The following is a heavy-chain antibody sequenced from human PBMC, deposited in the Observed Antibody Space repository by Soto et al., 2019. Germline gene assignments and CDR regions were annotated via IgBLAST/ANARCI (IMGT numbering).Heavy chain of an antibody. CDR3: ARHSRITIFEGWFDP. J-gene: IGHJ5*02. D-gene: IGHD3-3*01. Sequence: PSETLSLTCTVSGGSMREYYWSWIRQPPGKGLEWIGYIYYSGSTDYNPSLKSRVTISVDTSKNEFSLRLTSMTAADTAVYYCARHSRITIFEGWFDPWGQGTLVTVSS. CDR2: IYYSGST. CDR1: GGSMREYY. V-gene: IGHV4-59*08.